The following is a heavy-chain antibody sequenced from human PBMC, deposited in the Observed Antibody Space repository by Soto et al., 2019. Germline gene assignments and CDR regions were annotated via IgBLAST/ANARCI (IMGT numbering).Heavy chain of an antibody. CDR2: IYYSGST. J-gene: IGHJ6*02. CDR3: ARCYSSPGNYYCGMDV. CDR1: GDSIGSYY. Sequence: SETLSLTCTVSGDSIGSYYWSWIRPPPGKGLEWIGYIYYSGSTYYNPSLKSRVTMSVDTSKNQFSLKLSSVTAVDTAVYYCARCYSSPGNYYCGMDVWGQGTTVTVSS. D-gene: IGHD5-18*01. V-gene: IGHV4-59*04.